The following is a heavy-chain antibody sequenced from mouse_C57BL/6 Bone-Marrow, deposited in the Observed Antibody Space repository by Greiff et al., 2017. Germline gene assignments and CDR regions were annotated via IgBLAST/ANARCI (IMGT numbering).Heavy chain of an antibody. D-gene: IGHD2-1*01. CDR2: IYPGSGST. Sequence: QVQLQQPGAELVKPGASVKMSCKASGYTFTSYWITWVKQRPGQGLEWIGDIYPGSGSTNYNEKFKSKATLTVDTSSSTAYMQLSSLTSEDSAVYYRARYEPIWYEAMDYWGQGTSVTVSS. J-gene: IGHJ4*01. V-gene: IGHV1-55*01. CDR1: GYTFTSYW. CDR3: ARYEPIWYEAMDY.